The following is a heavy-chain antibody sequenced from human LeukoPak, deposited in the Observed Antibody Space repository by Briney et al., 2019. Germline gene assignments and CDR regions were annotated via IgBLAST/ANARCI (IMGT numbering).Heavy chain of an antibody. Sequence: SETLSLTCTVSGGSISSYYWSWIRQPPGKGLEWIGYIYYSGSTNYNPSLKSRVTISVDTSKNQFSLQLNSVTSEDTALYYCARDQPWTNGFDIWGQGIMVTVSS. CDR1: GGSISSYY. V-gene: IGHV4-59*08. CDR3: ARDQPWTNGFDI. CDR2: IYYSGST. J-gene: IGHJ3*02. D-gene: IGHD3/OR15-3a*01.